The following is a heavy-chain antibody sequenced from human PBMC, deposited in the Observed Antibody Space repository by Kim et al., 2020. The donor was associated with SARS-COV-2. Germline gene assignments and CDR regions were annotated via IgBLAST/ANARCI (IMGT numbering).Heavy chain of an antibody. J-gene: IGHJ4*02. D-gene: IGHD3-16*01. CDR3: ARSAGPYDYYFDY. Sequence: YSPSFQGKVTISADKSTTTASLQWSSLKSSDTGIYCCARSAGPYDYYFDYWGQGTLVTVSS. V-gene: IGHV5-51*01.